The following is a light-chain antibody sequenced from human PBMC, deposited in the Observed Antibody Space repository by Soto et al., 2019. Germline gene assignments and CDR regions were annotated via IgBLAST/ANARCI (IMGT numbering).Light chain of an antibody. CDR2: GAS. CDR1: QSVSSGY. Sequence: EMVLTQSPGTLSLSPGERAILSCRASQSVSSGYLAWYQQKPGQAPRLLIYGASSRATGIPDRFSGSGSGTDFTLTISRRESEDFAGYYCQQYGSSPPFSFGPGTKVDIK. CDR3: QQYGSSPPFS. V-gene: IGKV3-20*01. J-gene: IGKJ3*01.